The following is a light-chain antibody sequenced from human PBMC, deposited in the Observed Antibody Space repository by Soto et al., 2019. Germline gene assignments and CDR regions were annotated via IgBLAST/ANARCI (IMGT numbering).Light chain of an antibody. CDR3: SSYTTSSTLV. Sequence: QSALTQPASVSGSPGQSITISCTGTSSDVSAYNYVSWYQQLPDKAPKLMIYDVTYRPSGVSNRFSGSKSGNTASLTISGLQAEDEADYFCSSYTTSSTLVFGGGTKLTVL. J-gene: IGLJ3*02. V-gene: IGLV2-14*03. CDR2: DVT. CDR1: SSDVSAYNY.